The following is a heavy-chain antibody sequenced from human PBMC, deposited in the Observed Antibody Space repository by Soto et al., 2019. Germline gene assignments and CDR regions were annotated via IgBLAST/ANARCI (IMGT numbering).Heavy chain of an antibody. D-gene: IGHD6-13*01. J-gene: IGHJ5*02. CDR2: IWHDGSNK. V-gene: IGHV3-33*03. Sequence: GGSLRLSCAASGFTFNNYGMHWVRQAPGKGLEWVAGIWHDGSNKYYTDSVKGRFTISRDNSKNTLYLQMNSLRAEDAAVYYCAKDPGGQQLVPDPWGQGTLVTVSS. CDR3: AKDPGGQQLVPDP. CDR1: GFTFNNYG.